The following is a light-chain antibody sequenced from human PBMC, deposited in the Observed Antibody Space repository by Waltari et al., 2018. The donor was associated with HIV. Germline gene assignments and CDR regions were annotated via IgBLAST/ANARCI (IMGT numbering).Light chain of an antibody. J-gene: IGKJ1*01. V-gene: IGKV2-24*01. CDR2: RIL. CDR1: QSLVHSDGHPS. Sequence: DIVMTQSPLSSPVTLGQPASISCRSSQSLVHSDGHPSLSWLHQSPGQPPILLIYRILDRFSGVPDRVSGSGAGTDFTMKISRVEAEDVGVYYCMQTTQFPWTFGQGTKVEIK. CDR3: MQTTQFPWT.